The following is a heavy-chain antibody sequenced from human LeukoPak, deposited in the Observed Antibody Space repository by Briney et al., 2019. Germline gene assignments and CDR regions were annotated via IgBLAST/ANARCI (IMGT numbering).Heavy chain of an antibody. Sequence: GESLKISCKGSGYSFTSYWIGWVRQTPGKGLEWMWIIYPGDSDTRYSPSFQGQVTISADKSISTAYLQWSSLKASDTAMYYCARRGAYCGGDCYSGWFGPWGQGILVSVSS. CDR1: GYSFTSYW. CDR2: IYPGDSDT. V-gene: IGHV5-51*01. J-gene: IGHJ5*02. CDR3: ARRGAYCGGDCYSGWFGP. D-gene: IGHD2-21*02.